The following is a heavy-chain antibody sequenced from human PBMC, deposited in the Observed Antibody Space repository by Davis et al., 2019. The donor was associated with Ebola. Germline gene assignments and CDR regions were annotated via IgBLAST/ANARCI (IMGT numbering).Heavy chain of an antibody. V-gene: IGHV3-9*01. J-gene: IGHJ4*02. D-gene: IGHD3-10*01. Sequence: PGGSLRLSCAASGFTFDAYAMHWVRQAPGKGLEWVSSVSWNSGRIDYADSVKGRFTISRDNTKKSVHLVMNSLRVEDTALYFCAKWGFGESPDHWGQGTQVTVSS. CDR3: AKWGFGESPDH. CDR2: VSWNSGRI. CDR1: GFTFDAYA.